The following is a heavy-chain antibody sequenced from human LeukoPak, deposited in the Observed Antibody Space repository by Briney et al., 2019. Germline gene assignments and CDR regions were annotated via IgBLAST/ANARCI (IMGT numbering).Heavy chain of an antibody. Sequence: SGTLSLTCAVSGAFIDSNNWWSWVRQTPGKGLEWIAEIFHSGSTNYNPSLKSRVTISLDESKNQFYLKLSFVTAADTAVYYCAREARNCSSTSCYEEAGYFDYWGQGTLVTVSS. D-gene: IGHD2-2*01. CDR2: IFHSGST. CDR3: AREARNCSSTSCYEEAGYFDY. V-gene: IGHV4-4*02. CDR1: GAFIDSNNW. J-gene: IGHJ4*02.